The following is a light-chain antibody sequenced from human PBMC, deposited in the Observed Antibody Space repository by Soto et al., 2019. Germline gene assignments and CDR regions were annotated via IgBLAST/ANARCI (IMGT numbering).Light chain of an antibody. CDR3: QQSYRTPIT. J-gene: IGKJ5*01. CDR1: QSFLYSSNNKNY. CDR2: WAS. V-gene: IGKV4-1*01. Sequence: DIVMTQSPDSLAVSLGERATINCKSSQSFLYSSNNKNYLAWYQQKPGQPPKLLIYWASTRESGVPDRFSGSGSGTDFTLTISSLQPADSATYYCQQSYRTPITFGQGTRLEIK.